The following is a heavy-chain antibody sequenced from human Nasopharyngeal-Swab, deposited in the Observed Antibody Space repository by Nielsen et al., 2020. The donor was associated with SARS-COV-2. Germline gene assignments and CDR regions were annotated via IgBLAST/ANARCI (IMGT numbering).Heavy chain of an antibody. CDR3: ARSWEVVTNFDY. J-gene: IGHJ4*02. CDR2: ISGSGGIT. D-gene: IGHD4-23*01. Sequence: GESLKISCAASGFTFSSYAMSWVRQAPGKGLEWVSGISGSGGITYYADSVKGRFTISRENSKNTLYLQMNSLRAEDTAVYYCARSWEVVTNFDYWGQGTLVTVSS. V-gene: IGHV3-23*01. CDR1: GFTFSSYA.